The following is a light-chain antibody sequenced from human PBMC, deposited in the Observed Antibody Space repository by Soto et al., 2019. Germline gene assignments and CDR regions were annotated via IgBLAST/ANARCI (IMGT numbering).Light chain of an antibody. J-gene: IGLJ3*02. CDR2: ENN. CDR1: SSNIGNNY. V-gene: IGLV1-51*02. Sequence: QAVVTQPPSVSAAPGQKVTISCSGSSSNIGNNYVSWYQQLPGTAPKLLIYENNKRPSGIPDRFSGSESGTSATLGITGLQTGDEADYYCGTWDSSLSAWVFGGGTKLTVL. CDR3: GTWDSSLSAWV.